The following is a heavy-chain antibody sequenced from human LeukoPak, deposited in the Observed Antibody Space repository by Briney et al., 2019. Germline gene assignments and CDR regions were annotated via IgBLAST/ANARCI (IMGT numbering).Heavy chain of an antibody. CDR2: INPSGGST. CDR3: ARVGSGDYYYHGMDV. D-gene: IGHD2-15*01. Sequence: GASVKVSCKASGYTFTSYYMHWVRQAPGQGLEWMGIINPSGGSTSYAQKFQGRVTMTRDTSTSTVYMELSSLRSEDTAVYYCARVGSGDYYYHGMDVWGQGTTVTASS. J-gene: IGHJ6*02. V-gene: IGHV1-46*01. CDR1: GYTFTSYY.